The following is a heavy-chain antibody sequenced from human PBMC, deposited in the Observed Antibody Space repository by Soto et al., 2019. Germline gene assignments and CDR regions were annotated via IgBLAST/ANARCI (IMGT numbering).Heavy chain of an antibody. V-gene: IGHV3-30*18. Sequence: GGSLRLSCAASGFTFSSYGMHWFRQAPGKGLEWVAVISYDGSNKYYADSVKGRFTISRDNSKNTLYLQMNSLRAEDTAVYYCAKSCSSPSYYFDYWGQGTLVTVSS. CDR2: ISYDGSNK. J-gene: IGHJ4*02. CDR1: GFTFSSYG. D-gene: IGHD2-2*01. CDR3: AKSCSSPSYYFDY.